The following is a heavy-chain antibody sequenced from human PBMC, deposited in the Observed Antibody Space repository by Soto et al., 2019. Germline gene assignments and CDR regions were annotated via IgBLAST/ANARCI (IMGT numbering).Heavy chain of an antibody. D-gene: IGHD3-9*01. CDR1: GDSVIGNWY. Sequence: SETLSLTCAVSGDSVIGNWYWGWVRQSPGKGLEWIGEIYHSGSTNYNPSLKSRVTISVDNSKNQFSLKLSSVTAADTAVYYCARALILTGYYIHDAFDIWGQGTMVTVSS. V-gene: IGHV4-4*02. CDR2: IYHSGST. J-gene: IGHJ3*02. CDR3: ARALILTGYYIHDAFDI.